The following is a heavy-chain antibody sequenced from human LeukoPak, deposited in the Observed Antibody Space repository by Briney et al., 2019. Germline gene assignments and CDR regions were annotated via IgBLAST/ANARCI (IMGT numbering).Heavy chain of an antibody. D-gene: IGHD4-17*01. Sequence: PGGSLRLSCAASGFTSSSYAMSWVRQAPGKGLEWVSAISGSGGSTYYADSVKGRFTISRDNSKNTLYLQMNSLRAEDTAVYYCAKAKDYGDYYFDYWGQGTLVTVSS. CDR2: ISGSGGST. CDR3: AKAKDYGDYYFDY. CDR1: GFTSSSYA. J-gene: IGHJ4*02. V-gene: IGHV3-23*01.